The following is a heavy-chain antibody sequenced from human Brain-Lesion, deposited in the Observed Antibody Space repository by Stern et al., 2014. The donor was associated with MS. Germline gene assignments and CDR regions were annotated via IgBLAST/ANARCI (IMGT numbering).Heavy chain of an antibody. J-gene: IGHJ5*02. Sequence: QLQLQESGPGLVKPSETLSLTCTVAGGSVSSTSYAWAWIRQPPGKGLEWIGTIYYSGNTYYSPSLQSRLTISLDTSKHQFSLQRGSGTAADTAVYYCAGEEDIRYCSGGSCTGNWFDPWGQGTLVTVSS. CDR1: GGSVSSTSYA. V-gene: IGHV4-39*01. D-gene: IGHD2-15*01. CDR2: IYYSGNT. CDR3: AGEEDIRYCSGGSCTGNWFDP.